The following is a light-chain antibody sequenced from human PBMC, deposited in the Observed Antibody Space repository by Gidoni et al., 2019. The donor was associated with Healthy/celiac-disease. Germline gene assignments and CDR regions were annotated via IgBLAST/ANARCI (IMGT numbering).Light chain of an antibody. V-gene: IGKV1-39*01. CDR2: AAS. CDR1: QSISSY. CDR3: QQSYSTRWT. J-gene: IGKJ1*01. Sequence: DIQMNQSPSSLSASVGDRVTITCRASQSISSYFNWYQQKPGKAPKLLIYAASSLKSGVPSRFSGSGSGTDFTLTISSLQPEDFATYYCQQSYSTRWTFGQGTKVEIK.